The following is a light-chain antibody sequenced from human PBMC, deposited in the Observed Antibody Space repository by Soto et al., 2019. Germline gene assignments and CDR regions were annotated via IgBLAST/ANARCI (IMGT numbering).Light chain of an antibody. Sequence: QAVVTQPRSVSGSPGQSVTLSCTGTSSDVGAYDSVSWYQQHPGKAPKLMIYDVTKRPSGVPDRFSGSKSGSTASLTISGLQAEDEADYYCCSYAGSYTFYVFGTGTKVTVL. CDR3: CSYAGSYTFYV. J-gene: IGLJ1*01. CDR2: DVT. CDR1: SSDVGAYDS. V-gene: IGLV2-11*01.